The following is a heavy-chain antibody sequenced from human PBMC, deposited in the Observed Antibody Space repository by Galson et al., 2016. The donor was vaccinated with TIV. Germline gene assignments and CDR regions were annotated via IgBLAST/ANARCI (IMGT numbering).Heavy chain of an antibody. V-gene: IGHV4-4*09. Sequence: SETLSLTCTVSGGSTGSHYWSWIRQPPGKGPEWIAYTSASGRSNYNSYLKSRVGISVDTSMSQISLKVTSVTAADTAVYYCARDDTSIRGTNAFDLWGQGTMVTVSS. CDR2: TSASGRS. D-gene: IGHD3-16*01. CDR3: ARDDTSIRGTNAFDL. J-gene: IGHJ3*01. CDR1: GGSTGSHY.